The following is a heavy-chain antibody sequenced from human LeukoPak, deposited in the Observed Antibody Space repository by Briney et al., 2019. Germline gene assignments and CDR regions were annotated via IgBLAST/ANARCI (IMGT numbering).Heavy chain of an antibody. V-gene: IGHV3-7*03. CDR2: IKPDGSAQ. J-gene: IGHJ4*02. D-gene: IGHD3-22*01. Sequence: GGSLRLSCAASGFTFSNSWMSWVRQAPGKGLEWVATIKPDGSAQYYVDSVKGRFTISRDNAKNSLFLQINSLRADDTAVYYCERDPWYNTSGLWNYWGQGTLVTVSP. CDR1: GFTFSNSW. CDR3: ERDPWYNTSGLWNY.